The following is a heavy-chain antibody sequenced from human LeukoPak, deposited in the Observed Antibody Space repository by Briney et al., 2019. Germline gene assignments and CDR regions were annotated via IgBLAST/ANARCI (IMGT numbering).Heavy chain of an antibody. CDR1: GDSFSSHY. Sequence: SDTLSLTCAVSGDSFSSHYWTWIRQSPGTGLEWIGYISHIGRTNYNPSLKSGVTISIDTSKNQFSLKLRSVTAADTAMYYCARDLVTVTKGFDIWGQGTMVSVSS. CDR3: ARDLVTVTKGFDI. J-gene: IGHJ3*02. CDR2: ISHIGRT. D-gene: IGHD4-17*01. V-gene: IGHV4-59*11.